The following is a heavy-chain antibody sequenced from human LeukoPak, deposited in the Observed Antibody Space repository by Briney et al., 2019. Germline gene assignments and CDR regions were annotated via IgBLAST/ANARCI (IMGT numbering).Heavy chain of an antibody. CDR1: GYTFTSYD. J-gene: IGHJ6*03. V-gene: IGHV1-8*01. D-gene: IGHD1-26*01. CDR3: ARAPEWGKANYYYYMDV. CDR2: MNPNSGNT. Sequence: ASVKVSCKASGYTFTSYDINWVRQATGQGLEWMGWMNPNSGNTGYAQKFQGRVTMTRNTSISTVYMELSSLSSEDTAVYYCARAPEWGKANYYYYMDVWGKGTTVTVSS.